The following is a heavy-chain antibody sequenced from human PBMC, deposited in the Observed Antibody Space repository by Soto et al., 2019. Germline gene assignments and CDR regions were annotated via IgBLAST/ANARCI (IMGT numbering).Heavy chain of an antibody. D-gene: IGHD3-16*02. J-gene: IGHJ6*02. CDR1: GFSISQYW. Sequence: EVQLVDSGGGLVQPGGSLRLSCAASGFSISQYWMHWVRQAPGKGLVWVSRIKSDGSEIRYAESVRGRITISRDNAKNTVSLQMSSLRAEDTAVYYGVRGNHGPSFYYYGMDVWGQGTTVTVSS. CDR2: IKSDGSEI. V-gene: IGHV3-74*02. CDR3: VRGNHGPSFYYYGMDV.